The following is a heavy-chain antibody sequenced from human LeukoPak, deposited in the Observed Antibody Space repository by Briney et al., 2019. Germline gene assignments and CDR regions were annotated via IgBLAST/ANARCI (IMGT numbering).Heavy chain of an antibody. V-gene: IGHV3-7*03. D-gene: IGHD3-22*01. Sequence: PGGSLRLSCAASGFTFSSYWMSWVHQAPGKGLEWVANIKQDGSEKYYVDAVKGRFTISRDNAKNSLYLQMNSLRAEDTAVYYCARGPPLYSSPYDSSGYYTFYYCYGMDVWGQGTTVTVSS. CDR1: GFTFSSYW. J-gene: IGHJ6*02. CDR3: ARGPPLYSSPYDSSGYYTFYYCYGMDV. CDR2: IKQDGSEK.